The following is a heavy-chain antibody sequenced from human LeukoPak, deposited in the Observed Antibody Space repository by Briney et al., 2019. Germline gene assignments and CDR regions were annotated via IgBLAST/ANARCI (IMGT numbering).Heavy chain of an antibody. CDR3: ARSAGGTYWLIGD. V-gene: IGHV3-48*02. D-gene: IGHD3-16*01. J-gene: IGHJ4*02. CDR1: ALTFKDYS. Sequence: GGSLRLSCAASALTFKDYSMKWVRQAPGKGLEWPSYISGSGDTIYYADSVKGRFTISRDNAKNSLYLQMNSLRDEDTAVYYCARSAGGTYWLIGDWGQGTLVTVSS. CDR2: ISGSGDTI.